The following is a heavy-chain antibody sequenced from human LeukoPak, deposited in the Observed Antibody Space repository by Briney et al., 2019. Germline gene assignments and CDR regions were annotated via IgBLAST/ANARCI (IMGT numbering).Heavy chain of an antibody. Sequence: SETLSLTCTVSGGSISSSSYYWGWIRLPPGKGLEWIGSIYYSGSTYYNPSLKSRVTISVDTSKNQFSLKLSSVTAADTAVYYCARIQKRIAAAGTPSACDYWGQGTLVTVSS. CDR2: IYYSGST. J-gene: IGHJ4*02. CDR1: GGSISSSSYY. D-gene: IGHD6-13*01. CDR3: ARIQKRIAAAGTPSACDY. V-gene: IGHV4-39*07.